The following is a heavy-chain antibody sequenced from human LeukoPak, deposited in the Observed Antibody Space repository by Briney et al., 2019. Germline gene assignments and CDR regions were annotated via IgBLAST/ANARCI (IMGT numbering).Heavy chain of an antibody. CDR2: ISAYNGNT. CDR3: ARAHFYYYGSGSYYYYYGMDV. CDR1: GYTFTSYG. D-gene: IGHD3-10*01. V-gene: IGHV1-18*01. Sequence: RASVKVSCKASGYTFTSYGISWVRQAPGQGLEWMGWISAYNGNTNYAQKLQGRVTMTTDTSTSTAYMELRSLRSDDTAVYYCARAHFYYYGSGSYYYYYGMDVWGQGTTVTVSS. J-gene: IGHJ6*02.